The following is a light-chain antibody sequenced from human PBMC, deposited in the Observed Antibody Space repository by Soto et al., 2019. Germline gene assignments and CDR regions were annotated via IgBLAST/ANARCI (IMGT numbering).Light chain of an antibody. CDR2: AAS. V-gene: IGKV1-39*01. CDR3: QQCYSIPQT. Sequence: DIQMTQSESSLSASVGDRVTITSRASQSISSYLNWYQQKPGKAPKLLIYAASSLQSGVPSRFSGSGSGTDFTLTISSLQPEDFAAYYCQQCYSIPQTFGQGTKVDI. CDR1: QSISSY. J-gene: IGKJ1*01.